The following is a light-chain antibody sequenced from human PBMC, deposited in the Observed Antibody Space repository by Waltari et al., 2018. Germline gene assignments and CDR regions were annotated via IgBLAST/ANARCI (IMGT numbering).Light chain of an antibody. CDR3: SSYAGSSKGV. V-gene: IGLV2-23*02. CDR1: SSDVGNYKR. CDR2: AVS. Sequence: QSALTQPASVSGSPGQSITISCTGTSSDVGNYKRVSCYQQHPGKAPKLMTYAVSKRPSGVSYRFSGSKSGDMASLTISGLQPEDEAEYFCSSYAGSSKGVFGGGTKVTVL. J-gene: IGLJ2*01.